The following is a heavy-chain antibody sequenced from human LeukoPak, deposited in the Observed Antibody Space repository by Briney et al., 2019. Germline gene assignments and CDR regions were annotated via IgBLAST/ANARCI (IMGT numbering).Heavy chain of an antibody. CDR1: GGSISSYY. J-gene: IGHJ6*02. Sequence: TSETLSLTCTVSGGSISSYYWSWIRQPPGKGLEWIGYIYYSGSTNYNPSLKSRVTISVDTSKNQFSLKLSSVTAADTAVYYCARVPPGCSSTSCYYYYYGMDVWGQGTTVTVSS. CDR2: IYYSGST. CDR3: ARVPPGCSSTSCYYYYYGMDV. V-gene: IGHV4-59*01. D-gene: IGHD2-2*01.